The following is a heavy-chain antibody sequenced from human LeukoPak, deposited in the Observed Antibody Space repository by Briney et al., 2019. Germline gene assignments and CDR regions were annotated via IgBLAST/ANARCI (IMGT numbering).Heavy chain of an antibody. J-gene: IGHJ4*02. CDR1: GGSISSGGYY. CDR2: IYYSGST. CDR3: ASSKSIAAAGTKVPDY. Sequence: PSETLSLTCTVSGGSISSGGYYWSWIRQHPGKGLEWIGYIYYSGSTYYNPSLKSRVTISVDTSKNQFSLKLSSVTAADTAVYYCASSKSIAAAGTKVPDYWSQGTLVTVSS. V-gene: IGHV4-31*03. D-gene: IGHD6-13*01.